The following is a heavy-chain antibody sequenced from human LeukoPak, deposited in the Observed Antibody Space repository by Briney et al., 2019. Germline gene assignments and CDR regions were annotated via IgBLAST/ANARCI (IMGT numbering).Heavy chain of an antibody. V-gene: IGHV3-11*04. J-gene: IGHJ4*02. CDR2: ISYSGNTI. CDR3: ARDYGGSSPFDY. Sequence: LSLTCTVSGGSISSSSYYWGWIRQPPGKGLEWLSQISYSGNTINYLDSVRGRFSVSRDNSKNSLYLQMNSLRAEDTAVYYCARDYGGSSPFDYWGQGTLVTVSS. CDR1: GGSISSSSYY. D-gene: IGHD4-23*01.